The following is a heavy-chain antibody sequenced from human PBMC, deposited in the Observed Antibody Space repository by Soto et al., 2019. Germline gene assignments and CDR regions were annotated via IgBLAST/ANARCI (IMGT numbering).Heavy chain of an antibody. CDR2: ITSSGYSI. V-gene: IGHV3-11*01. CDR3: ARDPLYHGSTFDD. Sequence: PGGPLRLSCGALGFTFSASYMSWIRQPPGKRLELISYITSSGYSIYYADPVKGRFTNSRDNAKNSLYLQMNGLRAEDTAVYYCARDPLYHGSTFDDWGQGTLVTVSS. J-gene: IGHJ4*01. CDR1: GFTFSASY. D-gene: IGHD3-10*01.